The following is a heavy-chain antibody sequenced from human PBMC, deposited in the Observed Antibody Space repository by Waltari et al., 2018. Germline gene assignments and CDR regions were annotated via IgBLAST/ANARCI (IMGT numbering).Heavy chain of an antibody. CDR3: ARGEAAGCEPFIDY. V-gene: IGHV4-38-2*01. Sequence: QVQLQESGPGLLNPSETLSLTCAVSGYSIRSGYYWGWVRQPPGKGLEWIGSLSQSGYSVHTATPKVGLGSPGDTPSYNLSPQVSSGTAADTAVYECARGEAAGCEPFIDYCGQGMLVTVS. CDR2: LSQSGYS. D-gene: IGHD2-15*01. CDR1: GYSIRSGYY. J-gene: IGHJ4*02.